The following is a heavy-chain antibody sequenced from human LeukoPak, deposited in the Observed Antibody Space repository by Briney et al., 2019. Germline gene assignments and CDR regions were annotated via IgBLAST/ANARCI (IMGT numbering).Heavy chain of an antibody. J-gene: IGHJ4*02. V-gene: IGHV3-30*04. CDR2: ISYDGSNK. Sequence: GGSLRLSCAASGFTFRSYAMHWVRQAPGKGLEWVAVISYDGSNKYYADSVKGRFTISRDNSKNTLYLQMNSLRAEDTAVYYCARDLGYCSSTSCHDYWGQGTLVTVSS. CDR3: ARDLGYCSSTSCHDY. CDR1: GFTFRSYA. D-gene: IGHD2-2*01.